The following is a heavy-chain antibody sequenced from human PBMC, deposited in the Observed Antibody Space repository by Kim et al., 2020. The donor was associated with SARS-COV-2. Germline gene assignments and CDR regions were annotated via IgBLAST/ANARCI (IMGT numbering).Heavy chain of an antibody. Sequence: GGSLRLSCAASGFTFSSYEMNWVRQAPGKGLEWVSYISSSGSTIYYADSVKGRFTISRDNAKNSLYLQMNSLRAEDTAVYYCAVISGDAFDIWGQGTMVTVSS. CDR3: AVISGDAFDI. CDR1: GFTFSSYE. D-gene: IGHD3-10*01. J-gene: IGHJ3*02. CDR2: ISSSGSTI. V-gene: IGHV3-48*03.